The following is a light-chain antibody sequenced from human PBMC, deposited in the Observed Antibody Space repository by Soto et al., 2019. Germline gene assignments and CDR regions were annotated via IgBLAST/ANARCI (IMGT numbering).Light chain of an antibody. J-gene: IGKJ1*01. V-gene: IGKV1-39*01. CDR2: AAS. CDR1: QSISSY. Sequence: DIQMTQSPSSLSASVGDRVTITCRASQSISSYLNWYQQKPGKVPKLLIYAASSLQGGVPSRFSGSGSETDFTLTISSLQPEDFATYYCQQSFSAPWTFGQGTKVDSK. CDR3: QQSFSAPWT.